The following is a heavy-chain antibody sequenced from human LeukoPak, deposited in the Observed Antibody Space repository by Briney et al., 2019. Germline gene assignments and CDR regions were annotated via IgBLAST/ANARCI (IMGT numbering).Heavy chain of an antibody. CDR3: ATTPYSGYDYLEDY. CDR2: FDPEDGET. J-gene: IGHJ4*02. V-gene: IGHV1-24*01. Sequence: ASVKVSCKVSGYTLTELSMHWVRQAPGKGLEWMGGFDPEDGETIYAQKFQGRVTMTEDTSTDTAYMELSSLRSEDTAVYYCATTPYSGYDYLEDYWGQGTLVTVSS. D-gene: IGHD5-12*01. CDR1: GYTLTELS.